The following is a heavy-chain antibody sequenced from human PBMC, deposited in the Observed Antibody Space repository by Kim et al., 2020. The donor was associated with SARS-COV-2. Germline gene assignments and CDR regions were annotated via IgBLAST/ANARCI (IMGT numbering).Heavy chain of an antibody. J-gene: IGHJ6*02. V-gene: IGHV3-30*02. CDR3: AKDDGYNYYYYGMDV. D-gene: IGHD5-12*01. Sequence: ESVRGRFTLSKDNSKNTRYLQVKSLGAEDTGVYYCAKDDGYNYYYYGMDVWGQGTTVTVSS.